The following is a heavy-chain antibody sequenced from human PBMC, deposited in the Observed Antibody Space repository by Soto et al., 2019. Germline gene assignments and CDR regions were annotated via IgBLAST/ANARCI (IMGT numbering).Heavy chain of an antibody. CDR3: ASGGVGCSSTSCLNWFDP. Sequence: QVQLVQSGAEVKKPGSSVKVSCKASGGTFSSYAISWVRQAPGQGLEWMGGIIPIFGTANYAQKFQGRVTMTADESTSTAYMELSSLRSEDTAVYYCASGGVGCSSTSCLNWFDPWGQGTLVTVSS. CDR1: GGTFSSYA. D-gene: IGHD2-2*01. V-gene: IGHV1-69*01. J-gene: IGHJ5*02. CDR2: IIPIFGTA.